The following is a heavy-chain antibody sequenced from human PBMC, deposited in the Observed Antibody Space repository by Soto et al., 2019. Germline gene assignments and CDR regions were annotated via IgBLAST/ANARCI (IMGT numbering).Heavy chain of an antibody. CDR1: GYTFTSYA. Sequence: QVQLVQSGTEVKKPGASVKVSCKASGYTFTSYALSWVRHAPGQGLEWMGWISTYNGNTNYAQNLQGRVTMTTDISTNTDYMELRSLRSDDTAVYYCARVVGGIPVAGSWNWFDPWGQGTLVTVSS. CDR3: ARVVGGIPVAGSWNWFDP. CDR2: ISTYNGNT. V-gene: IGHV1-18*04. D-gene: IGHD6-19*01. J-gene: IGHJ5*02.